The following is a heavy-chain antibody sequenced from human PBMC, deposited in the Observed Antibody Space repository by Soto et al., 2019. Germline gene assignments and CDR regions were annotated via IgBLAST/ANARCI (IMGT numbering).Heavy chain of an antibody. Sequence: EVQLVESGGGLVQPGRSLRLSCVASGFTFHDYAMHWVRQAPGKGLEWVSGISWNSGSTYYADSVKGRFTISRDNSKNTLYLQMNSLRAEDTAVYYCAKPQVTMIVVAEGWFDPWGQGTLVTVSS. CDR2: ISWNSGST. CDR1: GFTFHDYA. J-gene: IGHJ5*02. V-gene: IGHV3-9*01. CDR3: AKPQVTMIVVAEGWFDP. D-gene: IGHD3-22*01.